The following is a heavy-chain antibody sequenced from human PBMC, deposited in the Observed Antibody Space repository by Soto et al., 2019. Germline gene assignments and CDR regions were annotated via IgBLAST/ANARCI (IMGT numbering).Heavy chain of an antibody. CDR3: ARGGRWQQLVHDAFDI. D-gene: IGHD6-13*01. CDR2: IYSGGST. CDR1: GFTVSSNY. V-gene: IGHV3-66*02. J-gene: IGHJ3*02. Sequence: GGSLRLSCAASGFTVSSNYMSWVRQAPGKGLEWVSVIYSGGSTYYADSVKGRFTISRDNSKNTLYLQMNSLRAEDTAVYYCARGGRWQQLVHDAFDIWGQGTMVTVSS.